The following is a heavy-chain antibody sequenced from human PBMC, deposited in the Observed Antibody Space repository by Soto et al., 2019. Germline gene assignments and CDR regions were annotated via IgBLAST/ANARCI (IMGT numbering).Heavy chain of an antibody. D-gene: IGHD3-9*01. J-gene: IGHJ4*02. CDR3: AGEVGGTGLHF. V-gene: IGHV1-69*12. CDR1: GGNFKNYG. CDR2: LIPMFGVA. Sequence: QVQLVQSGAEVKKPGSSVKVSCRTSGGNFKNYGFSWVRQAPGQGLEWMGGLIPMFGVANYGQIFQGRLKINADESTSTAYMELSSLNYEDTAVYSCAGEVGGTGLHFWGQGTLVTVSS.